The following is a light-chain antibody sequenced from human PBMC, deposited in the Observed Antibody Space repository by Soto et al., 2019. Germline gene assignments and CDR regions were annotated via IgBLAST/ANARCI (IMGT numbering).Light chain of an antibody. CDR2: GAS. J-gene: IGKJ1*01. Sequence: EIMMTQSPATLSVSPGERATLSCRASQTVSSNLAWYQQKPGLAPRLLIYGASARATGIPARFSGSGSGTEFTLTISSLQSVDFAVYYCQQYNNWPGTFGQGTKVEIK. CDR3: QQYNNWPGT. CDR1: QTVSSN. V-gene: IGKV3-15*01.